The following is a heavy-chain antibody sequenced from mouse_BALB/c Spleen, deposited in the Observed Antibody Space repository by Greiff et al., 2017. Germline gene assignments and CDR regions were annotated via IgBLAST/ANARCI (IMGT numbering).Heavy chain of an antibody. D-gene: IGHD1-1*01. V-gene: IGHV5-4*02. J-gene: IGHJ4*01. CDR2: ISDGGSYT. CDR1: GFTFSDYY. CDR3: AREGRTKYYAMDY. Sequence: EVQLQESGGGLVKPGGSLKLSCAASGFTFSDYYMYWVRQTPEKRLEWVATISDGGSYTYYPDSVKGRFTISRDNAKNNLYLQMSSLKSEDTAMYYCAREGRTKYYAMDYWGQGTSVTVSS.